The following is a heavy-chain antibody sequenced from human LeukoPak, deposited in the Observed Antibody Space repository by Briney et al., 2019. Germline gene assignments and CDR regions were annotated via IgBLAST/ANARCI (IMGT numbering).Heavy chain of an antibody. J-gene: IGHJ3*02. D-gene: IGHD1-1*01. CDR2: IYGDASKT. V-gene: IGHV3-23*01. CDR3: AKDPVPDNGWNFDM. CDR1: GLTFTTYT. Sequence: PGGSLRLSCAASGLTFTTYTISWVRQAPGKGLEWVSSIYGDASKTFYADSVRGRFTISRDSSKSMVYLQMNGLRVDDTALYYCAKDPVPDNGWNFDMWGQGTMVIVSA.